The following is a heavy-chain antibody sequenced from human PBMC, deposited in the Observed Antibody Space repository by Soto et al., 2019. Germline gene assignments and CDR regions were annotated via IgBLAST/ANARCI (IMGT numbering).Heavy chain of an antibody. D-gene: IGHD3-22*01. Sequence: SVKVSCKASGGTFSSFAISWVRQAPGQGLEWMGGIIPIFGTANYAQKFQGRVTITADESTGTAYMVLSSLRSEDTAVYYCARDPAYYYDSSGYPTPAFDYWGQGTLVTVSS. CDR3: ARDPAYYYDSSGYPTPAFDY. V-gene: IGHV1-69*13. CDR1: GGTFSSFA. CDR2: IIPIFGTA. J-gene: IGHJ4*02.